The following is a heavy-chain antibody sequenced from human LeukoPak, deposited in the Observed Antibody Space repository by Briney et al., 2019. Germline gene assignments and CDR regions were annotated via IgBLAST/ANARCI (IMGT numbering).Heavy chain of an antibody. J-gene: IGHJ3*02. CDR1: GYTFTSYG. D-gene: IGHD3-22*01. V-gene: IGHV1-2*02. Sequence: ASVKVSCKASGYTFTSYGISWVRQAPGQGLEWMGWINPNSGGTNYAQKFQGRVTMTRDTSVSTAYMELSRLRSDDTAVYYCARGQNYYDSSGYDAPDAFDIWGQGTMVTVSS. CDR2: INPNSGGT. CDR3: ARGQNYYDSSGYDAPDAFDI.